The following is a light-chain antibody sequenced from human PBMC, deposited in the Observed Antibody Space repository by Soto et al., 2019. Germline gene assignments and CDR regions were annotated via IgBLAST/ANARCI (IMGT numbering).Light chain of an antibody. CDR2: DGS. CDR3: CSYAGSSSWV. CDR1: SSDVGSYNL. V-gene: IGLV2-23*01. Sequence: QSALTQPASVSGSPGQSITISCTGTSSDVGSYNLVSWYQQHPGKAPKLMIYDGSKRPSGVSNRFSGSKSGNTASLTISGLQDEDEDDYYCCSYAGSSSWVFGGGTKLTVL. J-gene: IGLJ3*02.